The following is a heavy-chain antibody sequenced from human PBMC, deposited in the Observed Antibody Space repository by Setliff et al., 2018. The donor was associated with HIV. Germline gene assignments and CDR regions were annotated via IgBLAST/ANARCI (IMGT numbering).Heavy chain of an antibody. J-gene: IGHJ4*02. CDR2: ISSSGTTT. CDR1: GFTFSDYY. V-gene: IGHV3-11*04. Sequence: SGGSGFTFSDYYMSWVRQAPGKGLEWLSYISSSGTTTYYADSVKGRFTISRGNAKNPVLLQMNSLRVEDTAVYFCAAQGVLWGQGTPVTVSS. CDR3: AAQGVL.